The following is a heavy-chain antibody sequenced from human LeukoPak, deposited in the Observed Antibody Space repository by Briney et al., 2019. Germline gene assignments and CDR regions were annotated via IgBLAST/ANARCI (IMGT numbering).Heavy chain of an antibody. V-gene: IGHV4-61*02. D-gene: IGHD3-16*01. J-gene: IGHJ4*02. Sequence: TLSLTCTVSGGSISSGSYYWSWIRQPAGKGLEWIGRIYTSGSTNYNPSLKSRVTISGDASKRQFSLELNSVTAADTAVYYCAREGTDYYYFDYWGQGALVTVST. CDR1: GGSISSGSYY. CDR3: AREGTDYYYFDY. CDR2: IYTSGST.